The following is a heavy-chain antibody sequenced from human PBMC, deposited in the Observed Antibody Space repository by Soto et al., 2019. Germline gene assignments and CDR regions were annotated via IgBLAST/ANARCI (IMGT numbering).Heavy chain of an antibody. Sequence: GGSLRLSCEASGFTLSSYAMSWVRQAPGKGLQWVSTLGGSGGRTYYAESVKGRFTTSRDNSKSTLYLQMSSLRAEDTAVYYCARGGGIAVAYYFDYWGQGTLVTVS. CDR2: LGGSGGRT. CDR1: GFTLSSYA. J-gene: IGHJ4*02. D-gene: IGHD6-19*01. V-gene: IGHV3-23*01. CDR3: ARGGGIAVAYYFDY.